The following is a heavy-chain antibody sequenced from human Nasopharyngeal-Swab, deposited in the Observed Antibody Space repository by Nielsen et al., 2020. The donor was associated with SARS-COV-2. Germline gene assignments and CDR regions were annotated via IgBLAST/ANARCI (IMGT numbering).Heavy chain of an antibody. CDR1: GFTFRTYW. Sequence: GESLKIPFAAPGFTFRTYWMHWVRQAPGKGLEWISEIHGDGRNTNYADSVKGRFTISRDNAKSTLYLQMNSLGVEDTAVYYCVRDNYGVDYWGQGTLVTVSS. J-gene: IGHJ4*02. V-gene: IGHV3-74*01. CDR3: VRDNYGVDY. D-gene: IGHD3-10*01. CDR2: IHGDGRNT.